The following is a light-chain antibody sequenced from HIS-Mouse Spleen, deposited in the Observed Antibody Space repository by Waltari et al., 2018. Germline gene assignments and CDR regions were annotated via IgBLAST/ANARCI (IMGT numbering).Light chain of an antibody. CDR1: NRDRGWYNH. V-gene: IGLV2-8*01. Sequence: QSAPTPPPSPAGSPGQAGTILRTGTNRDRGWYNHFPGYQQHPGKAPKRMIYEVSKRPSGVPDRFSGSKSGNTASLTVSGLQAEDEADYYCSSYAGSNIVVFGGGTKLTVL. J-gene: IGLJ2*01. CDR2: EVS. CDR3: SSYAGSNIVV.